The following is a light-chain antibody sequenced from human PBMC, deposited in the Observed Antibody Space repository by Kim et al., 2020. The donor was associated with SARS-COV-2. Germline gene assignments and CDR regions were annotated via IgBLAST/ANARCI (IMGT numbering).Light chain of an antibody. CDR2: AAS. Sequence: YVGDRVTITCRASQGISSYLAWYQHKPGKAPKLLIYAASTLQSGVPSRFSGSGSGTDFTLTISSLQPEDFATYYCQQLNSYPLTFGGGTKVDIK. V-gene: IGKV1-9*01. J-gene: IGKJ4*01. CDR3: QQLNSYPLT. CDR1: QGISSY.